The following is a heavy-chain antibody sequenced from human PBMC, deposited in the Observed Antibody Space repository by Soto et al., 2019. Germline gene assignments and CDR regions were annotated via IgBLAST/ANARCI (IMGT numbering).Heavy chain of an antibody. Sequence: GESLKISCKGSGYSFTSYWIGWVRQMPGKGLEWMGIIYPGDSDTRYSPSFQGQVTISADKSISTAYLQWSSLKASDTAMYYCARHRSYYERNLNAFDIWGQGTMVTVSS. CDR1: GYSFTSYW. CDR3: ARHRSYYERNLNAFDI. D-gene: IGHD3-22*01. V-gene: IGHV5-51*01. CDR2: IYPGDSDT. J-gene: IGHJ3*02.